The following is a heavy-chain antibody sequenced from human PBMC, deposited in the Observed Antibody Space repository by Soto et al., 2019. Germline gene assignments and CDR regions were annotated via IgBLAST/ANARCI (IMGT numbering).Heavy chain of an antibody. CDR2: ISGSGGST. CDR1: GFTFSSYA. D-gene: IGHD2-21*02. J-gene: IGHJ4*02. V-gene: IGHV3-23*01. Sequence: GGSLRLSCAASGFTFSSYAMSWVRQAPGKGLEWVSAISGSGGSTYYADSVKGRFTISRDNSKNTLYLQMNSLRADDTAVYYCAKITSFVVVTAISPFIFDYWGQGTLVTVSS. CDR3: AKITSFVVVTAISPFIFDY.